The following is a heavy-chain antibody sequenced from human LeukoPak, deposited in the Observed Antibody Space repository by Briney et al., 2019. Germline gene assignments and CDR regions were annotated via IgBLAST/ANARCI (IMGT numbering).Heavy chain of an antibody. CDR2: ITCSGAAT. D-gene: IGHD3-22*01. Sequence: GGSLRLSCAASGFTFSSYAMSWVRQAPGKGVEWVSSITCSGAATYYADSVKGRFTISRDNSDNTLYLQMNSLRAEDTAVHYCAKDRPNYYGSNGHYYKLNGDCWGQGTLVTVSS. CDR3: AKDRPNYYGSNGHYYKLNGDC. V-gene: IGHV3-23*01. CDR1: GFTFSSYA. J-gene: IGHJ4*02.